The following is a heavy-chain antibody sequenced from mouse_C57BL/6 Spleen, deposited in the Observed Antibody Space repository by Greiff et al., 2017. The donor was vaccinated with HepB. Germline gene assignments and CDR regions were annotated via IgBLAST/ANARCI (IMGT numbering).Heavy chain of an antibody. V-gene: IGHV8-12*01. CDR1: GFSLSTSGMG. CDR3: ARREQGYYFDY. CDR2: IYWDDDK. Sequence: QVTLKECGPGILQSSQTLSLTCSFSGFSLSTSGMGVSWIRQPSGKGLEWLAHIYWDDDKRYNPSLKSRLTISKDTSRNQVFLKITSVDTADTATYYCARREQGYYFDYWGQGTTLTVSS. J-gene: IGHJ2*01.